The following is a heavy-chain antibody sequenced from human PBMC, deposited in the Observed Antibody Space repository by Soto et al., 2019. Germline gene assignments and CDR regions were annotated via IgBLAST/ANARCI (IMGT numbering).Heavy chain of an antibody. D-gene: IGHD4-17*01. V-gene: IGHV4-59*01. Sequence: SETLSLTCTVSGGSISSYYWSWIRQPPGKGLEWIGYIYYSGSTNYNPSLKSRVTISVDTSKNQFSLKLGSVTAADTAVYYCARALILSSLGDYGRAPWFDPWGQGTLVTVSS. CDR3: ARALILSSLGDYGRAPWFDP. J-gene: IGHJ5*02. CDR1: GGSISSYY. CDR2: IYYSGST.